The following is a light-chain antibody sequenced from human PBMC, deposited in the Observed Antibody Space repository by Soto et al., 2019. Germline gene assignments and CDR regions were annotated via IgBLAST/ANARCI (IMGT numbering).Light chain of an antibody. CDR1: QSISAW. J-gene: IGKJ1*01. CDR3: QQYSSYRT. Sequence: IQITQSPSTLSASVGDRVTITFRASQSISAWLAWYQQKPGKAPKLLIYDASILESGVPSRFSGSGSGTEFSLTISSLQPDDFATYSCQQYSSYRTFGQGTKVDIK. V-gene: IGKV1-5*01. CDR2: DAS.